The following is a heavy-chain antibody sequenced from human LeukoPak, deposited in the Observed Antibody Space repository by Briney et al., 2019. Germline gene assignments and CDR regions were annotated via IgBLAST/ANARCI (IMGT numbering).Heavy chain of an antibody. Sequence: ASVKVSCKASGYTFTGSYIHWMRQAPGQGLEWMGWINPNSGGTKYAQKFQGRVTVTRDTSTSTAYMELRSLRSDDTAVYYCARGYCSSTSCYRDLDYWGQGTLVTVSS. CDR3: ARGYCSSTSCYRDLDY. CDR2: INPNSGGT. V-gene: IGHV1-2*02. J-gene: IGHJ4*02. CDR1: GYTFTGSY. D-gene: IGHD2-2*02.